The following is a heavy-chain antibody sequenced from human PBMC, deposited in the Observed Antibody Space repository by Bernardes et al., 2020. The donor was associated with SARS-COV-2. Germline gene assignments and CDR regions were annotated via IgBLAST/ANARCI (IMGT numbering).Heavy chain of an antibody. J-gene: IGHJ5*02. CDR1: GGSISSYY. CDR2: IYTSGST. V-gene: IGHV4-4*07. D-gene: IGHD5-18*01. CDR3: ARELSRTSMQLWLAWFDP. Sequence: SETLSLTCTVSGGSISSYYWSWIRQPAGKGLEWIGRIYTSGSTNYNPSLKSRVTMSVDTSKNQFSLKLSSVTAADTAVYYCARELSRTSMQLWLAWFDPWVQGTLVTVSS.